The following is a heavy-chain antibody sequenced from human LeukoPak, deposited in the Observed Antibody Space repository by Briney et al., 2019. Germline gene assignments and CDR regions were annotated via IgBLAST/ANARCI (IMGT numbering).Heavy chain of an antibody. V-gene: IGHV3-7*01. CDR3: ARDSFETDIDY. D-gene: IGHD1-14*01. Sequence: GGSLRLSCAASGFLFSRYWMSWVRQAPGKGLEWVANIKEDGSEKYYVESMEGRFTISRDNVKNSLYLQINSLRAEDTAVYYCARDSFETDIDYWGQGTLVTVSS. CDR2: IKEDGSEK. CDR1: GFLFSRYW. J-gene: IGHJ4*02.